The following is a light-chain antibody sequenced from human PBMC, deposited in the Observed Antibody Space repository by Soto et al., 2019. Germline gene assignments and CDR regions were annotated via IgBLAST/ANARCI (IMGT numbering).Light chain of an antibody. J-gene: IGKJ2*01. V-gene: IGKV3-20*01. CDR3: QQYGSSPRVYT. CDR1: QSVSSSY. CDR2: GAS. Sequence: EIVLTQSPGTLSLSPGERATLSCRASQSVSSSYLAWYQQKPGQAPRLLIYGASSRATGIPDRFSGSGSGTDFTLTISRLEPEDCAVYYCQQYGSSPRVYTFGQGTKLEIK.